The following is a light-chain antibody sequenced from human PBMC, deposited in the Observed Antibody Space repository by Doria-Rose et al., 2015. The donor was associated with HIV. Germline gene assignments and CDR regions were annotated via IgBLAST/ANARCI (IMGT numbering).Light chain of an antibody. Sequence: DIVMTQSPLSLPVTPGEPASISCRSSQSLLHSNGYNFLDWYLQKPGQSPQPLIYLGSNRASGVPDRFSGSGSGTDLTLKISRVEAEDVGVYYCMQALQTHTFGQGTKLEIK. CDR2: LGS. CDR1: QSLLHSNGYNF. V-gene: IGKV2-28*01. CDR3: MQALQTHT. J-gene: IGKJ2*01.